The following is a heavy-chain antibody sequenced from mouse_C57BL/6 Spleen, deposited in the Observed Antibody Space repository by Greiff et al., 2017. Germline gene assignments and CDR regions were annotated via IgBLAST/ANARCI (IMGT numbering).Heavy chain of an antibody. D-gene: IGHD2-4*01. J-gene: IGHJ2*01. CDR3: ARSYDYDGGDY. CDR2: ISYDGSN. V-gene: IGHV3-6*01. CDR1: GYSITSGYY. Sequence: EVQLQESGPGLVKPSQSLSLTCSVTGYSITSGYYWNWIRQFPGNKLEWMGYISYDGSNNYNPSLKNRISITRDTSKNQFFLKLNSVTTEDTATYYCARSYDYDGGDYWGQGTTLTVSS.